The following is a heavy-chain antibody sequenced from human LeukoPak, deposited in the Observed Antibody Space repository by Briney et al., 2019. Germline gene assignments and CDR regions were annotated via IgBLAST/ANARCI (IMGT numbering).Heavy chain of an antibody. D-gene: IGHD1-14*01. J-gene: IGHJ6*03. CDR1: GGSISSGSYY. V-gene: IGHV4-61*02. Sequence: SETLSLTCTVSGGSISSGSYYWSWIRQPAGKGLEWVGRIYTSGSTNYNPSLKSRVTISVDTSKNQFSLTLSSVTAADTAVYYCARDGTRRYMDVWGKGTTVTVSS. CDR2: IYTSGST. CDR3: ARDGTRRYMDV.